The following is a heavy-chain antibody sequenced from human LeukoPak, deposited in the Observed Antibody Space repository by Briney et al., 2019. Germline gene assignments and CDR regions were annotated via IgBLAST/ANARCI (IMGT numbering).Heavy chain of an antibody. CDR1: GFTFSSYS. Sequence: GGSLRLSCAASGFTFSSYSMNWVRQAPGKGLEWVSSISSSSSYIYYADSVKGRFTISRDNSKNTLYLQMNSLRAEDTAVYYCAKDGQATYYDFWSGYGNNWFDPRGQGTLVTVSS. CDR3: AKDGQATYYDFWSGYGNNWFDP. CDR2: ISSSSSYI. D-gene: IGHD3-3*01. J-gene: IGHJ5*02. V-gene: IGHV3-21*01.